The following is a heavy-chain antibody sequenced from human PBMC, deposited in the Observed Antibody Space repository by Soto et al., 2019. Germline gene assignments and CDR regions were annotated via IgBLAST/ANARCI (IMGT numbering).Heavy chain of an antibody. V-gene: IGHV3-43D*04. J-gene: IGHJ4*02. CDR3: AKAFYYYDSSQLDH. CDR2: INSDGTDS. D-gene: IGHD3-22*01. CDR1: GFNFADFA. Sequence: GGALRLSCSAAGFNFADFAMHWVRHAPGKGLEWVSVINSDGTDSYYMDSVRGRLTISRDNGKNSLYLQMDRLRPEDTAFYFCAKAFYYYDSSQLDHWGQGTLVTVSS.